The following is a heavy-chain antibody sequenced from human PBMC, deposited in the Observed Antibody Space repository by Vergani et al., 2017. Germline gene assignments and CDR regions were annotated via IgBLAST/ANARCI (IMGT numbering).Heavy chain of an antibody. Sequence: EVQLLESGGGLVKPGGSLRLSCAASGFTFSSYAMSWVRQAPGKGLEWVANIKQDGSEKYYVDSVKGRFTISRDNAKNSLYLQMNSLRAEDTAVYYCARGYMYNWNLGQGTLVTVSS. CDR1: GFTFSSYA. D-gene: IGHD1-20*01. CDR3: ARGYMYNWN. J-gene: IGHJ4*02. V-gene: IGHV3-7*04. CDR2: IKQDGSEK.